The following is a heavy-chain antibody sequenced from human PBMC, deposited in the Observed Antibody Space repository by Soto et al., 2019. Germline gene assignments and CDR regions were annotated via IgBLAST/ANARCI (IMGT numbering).Heavy chain of an antibody. CDR3: ARQQLLPYYYALDV. V-gene: IGHV4-59*07. CDR1: GGSISGYY. D-gene: IGHD6-13*01. Sequence: QVQLQESGPGLVKPSDTLSLNCTVSGGSISGYYWSCIRQPPGKGLEYIGYIYFRGSTNYNPSLKSRVTMSVDTSRNLFSLKVNSVTAEDTAVYYCARQQLLPYYYALDVWGQGTTVTVSS. CDR2: IYFRGST. J-gene: IGHJ6*02.